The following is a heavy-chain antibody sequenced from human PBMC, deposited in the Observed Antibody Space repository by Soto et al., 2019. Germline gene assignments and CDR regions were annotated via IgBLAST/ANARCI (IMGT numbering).Heavy chain of an antibody. V-gene: IGHV4-61*05. J-gene: IGHJ6*02. CDR1: GGSISSSSYY. CDR2: IYYSGST. Sequence: SETLSLTCTVSGGSISSSSYYWGWIRQPPGQGLEWIGYIYYSGSTNYNPSLKSRVTISVDTSKNQFSLKLSSVTAADTAVYYCARAGYSSSSIYYYGMDVWGQGTTVTVSS. D-gene: IGHD6-6*01. CDR3: ARAGYSSSSIYYYGMDV.